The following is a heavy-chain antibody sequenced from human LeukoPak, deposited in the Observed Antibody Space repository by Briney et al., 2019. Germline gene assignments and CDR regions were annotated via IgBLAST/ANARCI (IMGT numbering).Heavy chain of an antibody. CDR1: RFTFSSYE. Sequence: GGSLTLSCTAWRFTFSSYEMNWPRRAPGEGLEGVSYISSSGSTIYYADSVKGRFTISRDNAKNSLYLQMNSLRAEDTAVYYCARCPYSSGSPIDSWGQGALVTVSS. CDR2: ISSSGSTI. J-gene: IGHJ4*02. D-gene: IGHD6-19*01. V-gene: IGHV3-48*03. CDR3: ARCPYSSGSPIDS.